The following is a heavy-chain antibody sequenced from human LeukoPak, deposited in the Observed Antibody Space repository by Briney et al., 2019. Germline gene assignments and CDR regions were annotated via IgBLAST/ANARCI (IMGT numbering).Heavy chain of an antibody. J-gene: IGHJ4*02. CDR1: GFTFSSYG. D-gene: IGHD3-10*01. CDR2: ISYDGSNK. V-gene: IGHV3-30*18. Sequence: PGGSLRLSCAASGFTFSSYGMHWVRQAPGKGLEWVAVISYDGSNKYYADSVKGRFTISRDNSKNTLYLQMNSLRAEDTAVYYCAKGFEAGELLWFGELSYYFDYWGQGTLVTVSS. CDR3: AKGFEAGELLWFGELSYYFDY.